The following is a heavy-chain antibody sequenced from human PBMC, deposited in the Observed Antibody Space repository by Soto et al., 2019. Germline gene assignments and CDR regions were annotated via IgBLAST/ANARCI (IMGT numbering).Heavy chain of an antibody. D-gene: IGHD6-19*01. J-gene: IGHJ5*02. Sequence: SETLSLTCTVSGGSISSYYWSWIRQPPGKGLEWIGYIYYSGSTNYNPSLKSRVTISVDTSKXXXXXKLSSMXAADTAVYYCARVESIAVGWFDPWGQGTLVTVSS. CDR3: ARVESIAVGWFDP. CDR1: GGSISSYY. CDR2: IYYSGST. V-gene: IGHV4-59*01.